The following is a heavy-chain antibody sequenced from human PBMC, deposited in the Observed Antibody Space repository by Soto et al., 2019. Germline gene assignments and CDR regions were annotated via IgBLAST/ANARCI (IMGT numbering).Heavy chain of an antibody. CDR1: GFTFSSYG. Sequence: QVQLVESGGGVVQPGRSLRLSCAASGFTFSSYGMHWVRQAPGKGLEWVAVIWYDGSNKYYADSVKGRFTISRDNSKNTLYLQMNSLRAEDTAVYCCAKSIAGWFDPWGQGTLVTVSS. V-gene: IGHV3-33*06. CDR2: IWYDGSNK. D-gene: IGHD6-6*01. CDR3: AKSIAGWFDP. J-gene: IGHJ5*02.